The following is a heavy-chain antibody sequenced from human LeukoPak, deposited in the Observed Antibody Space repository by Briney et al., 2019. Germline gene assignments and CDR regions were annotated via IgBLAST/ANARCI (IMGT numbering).Heavy chain of an antibody. V-gene: IGHV7-4-1*02. Sequence: ASVKVSCKASGYTFASYAINWVRQAPGQGLEWMGWINTNTGEPTYAQGFTGRFVISLDTSVSTSYLQISSLKAEDTAIYYCARGGSRYYTSGTVDYWGQGTLVTVSS. CDR2: INTNTGEP. J-gene: IGHJ4*02. D-gene: IGHD3-3*01. CDR3: ARGGSRYYTSGTVDY. CDR1: GYTFASYA.